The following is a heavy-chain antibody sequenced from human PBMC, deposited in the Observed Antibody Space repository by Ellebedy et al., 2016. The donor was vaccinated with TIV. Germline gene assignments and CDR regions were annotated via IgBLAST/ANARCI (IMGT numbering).Heavy chain of an antibody. D-gene: IGHD3-3*01. V-gene: IGHV3-23*01. CDR1: GLTFSSLS. Sequence: GESLKISCAASGLTFSSLSMGWVRQAPGKGLEWVSAISDNGVITKYADSVKGRFTISRDNSKNTLYLQMNSLRAEDTAVYYCAKGGSKSGYSFDLWGRGTLVTVSS. CDR3: AKGGSKSGYSFDL. CDR2: ISDNGVIT. J-gene: IGHJ2*01.